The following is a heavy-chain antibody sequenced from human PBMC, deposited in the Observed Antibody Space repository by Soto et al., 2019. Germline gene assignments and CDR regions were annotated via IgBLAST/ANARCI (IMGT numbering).Heavy chain of an antibody. CDR3: ARGGIVVVRGRNWFDP. Sequence: QVQLQQWGAGLLKPSETLSLTCAVYGGSFSGYYWSWIRQPPGKGLEWIGEINHSGSTNYNPSLKSRVTISIDTSKNQVSLKLSSVTAADTAVYYCARGGIVVVRGRNWFDPWGQGTLVTVSS. D-gene: IGHD2-2*01. V-gene: IGHV4-34*01. CDR2: INHSGST. CDR1: GGSFSGYY. J-gene: IGHJ5*02.